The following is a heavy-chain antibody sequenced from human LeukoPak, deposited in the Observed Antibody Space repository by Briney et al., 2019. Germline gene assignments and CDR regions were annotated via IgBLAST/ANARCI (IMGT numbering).Heavy chain of an antibody. CDR1: GYTFTSYG. D-gene: IGHD3-3*01. CDR2: ISAYNGNT. V-gene: IGHV1-18*01. J-gene: IGHJ4*02. Sequence: GASVKVSCKASGYTFTSYGISWVRQAPGQGLEWMGWISAYNGNTNYAQKLQGRVTVTTDTSTSTAYMELRSLTSDDTAVYYCARGHYDFWSGHLAIDYWGQGTLVTVSS. CDR3: ARGHYDFWSGHLAIDY.